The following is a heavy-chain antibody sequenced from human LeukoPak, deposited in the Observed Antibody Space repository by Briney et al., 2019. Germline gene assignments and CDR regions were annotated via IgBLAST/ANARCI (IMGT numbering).Heavy chain of an antibody. CDR2: IWYDRSNK. V-gene: IGHV3-33*06. CDR1: GFTFSSYG. D-gene: IGHD4-17*01. CDR3: AKESGDLSLYYYYYMDV. Sequence: GGSLRLSCAASGFTFSSYGMHWVRQAPGKGLEWVAVIWYDRSNKYYADSVKGRFTISRDNFKNMLYLQMDSLRAEDTAVYYCAKESGDLSLYYYYYMDVWGKGTTVTVSS. J-gene: IGHJ6*03.